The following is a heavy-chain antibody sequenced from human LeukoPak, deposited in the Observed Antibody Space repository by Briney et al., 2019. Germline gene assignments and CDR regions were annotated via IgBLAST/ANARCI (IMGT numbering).Heavy chain of an antibody. Sequence: SETLSLTCAVYGGSFSGYYWSWIRQPPGKGLEWIGEINHSGSTNYNPSLKSRVTISVDKSKNQFSLKLSSVTAADTAVYYCARSRELWFDYWGQGTLVTVSS. CDR1: GGSFSGYY. CDR3: ARSRELWFDY. V-gene: IGHV4-34*01. CDR2: INHSGST. D-gene: IGHD5-18*01. J-gene: IGHJ4*02.